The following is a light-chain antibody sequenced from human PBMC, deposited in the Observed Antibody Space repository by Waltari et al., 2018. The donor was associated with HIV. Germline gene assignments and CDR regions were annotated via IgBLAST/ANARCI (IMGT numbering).Light chain of an antibody. CDR1: SSNIGSNP. Sequence: QSVLTQPPSASGTPGQRVNISCSGGSSNIGSNPVNWYRQFPGEAPKLLIYTTIQRPSGVPDRFSGSKSVTSASLAISGLQSEDEADFYCAVWDDSLRSVLFGGGTRLTVL. J-gene: IGLJ3*02. V-gene: IGLV1-44*01. CDR2: TTI. CDR3: AVWDDSLRSVL.